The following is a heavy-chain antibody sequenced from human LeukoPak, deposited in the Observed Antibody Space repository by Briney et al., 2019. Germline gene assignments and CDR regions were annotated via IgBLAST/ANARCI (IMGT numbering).Heavy chain of an antibody. CDR3: ARDGYSASWYNY. V-gene: IGHV3-48*01. Sequence: SHRLSPPPPRHTHRNHSMDSVRQAPGKGLEWVSYISSSSSTIYYADSVKGRFTISRDNAKNSLYLQMNSLRAEDTAVYYCARDGYSASWYNYWGQGTLVTVSS. CDR1: RHTHRNHS. CDR2: ISSSSSTI. D-gene: IGHD6-13*01. J-gene: IGHJ4*02.